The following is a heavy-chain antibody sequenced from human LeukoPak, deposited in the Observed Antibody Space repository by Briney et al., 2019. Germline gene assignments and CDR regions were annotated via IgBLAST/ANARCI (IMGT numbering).Heavy chain of an antibody. D-gene: IGHD3-10*01. J-gene: IGHJ4*02. CDR2: FDPEDGET. V-gene: IGHV1-24*01. CDR1: GYTLTELS. CDR3: ATEASYGLGSIPRPFDY. Sequence: ASVKVSCKVSGYTLTELSMHWVRQAPGKGLEWMGGFDPEDGETIYAQKFQGRVTMTEDTSTDTAYMELSSLRSEDTAVYYCATEASYGLGSIPRPFDYWGQGTLVTVSS.